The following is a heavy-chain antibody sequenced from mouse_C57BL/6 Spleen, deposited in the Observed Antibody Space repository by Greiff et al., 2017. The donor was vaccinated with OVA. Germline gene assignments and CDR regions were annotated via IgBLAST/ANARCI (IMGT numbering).Heavy chain of an antibody. CDR2: INPSNGGT. CDR3: ARESYDYDVDFDD. Sequence: VQLQQPGTELVKPGASVKLSCKASGYTFTSYWMHWVKQRPGQGLEWIGNINPSNGGTNYNEKFKSKATLTVDKSSSTAYMQLSSLTSEDSAVYYCARESYDYDVDFDDWGQGTTLTVSS. J-gene: IGHJ2*01. D-gene: IGHD2-4*01. CDR1: GYTFTSYW. V-gene: IGHV1-53*01.